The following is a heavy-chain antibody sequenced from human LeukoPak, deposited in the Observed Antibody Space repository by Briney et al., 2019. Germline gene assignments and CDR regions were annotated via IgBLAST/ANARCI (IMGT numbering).Heavy chain of an antibody. J-gene: IGHJ4*02. Sequence: ASVKVSCKASGYTFTSYGISWVRQAPGQGLEWMGWISAYNGNTNYAQKLQGRVTMTTDTSTSTAYMELRSLRSDDTAVYYCARDREVLWFGESPDCWGQGTLVTVSS. CDR1: GYTFTSYG. V-gene: IGHV1-18*01. CDR3: ARDREVLWFGESPDC. CDR2: ISAYNGNT. D-gene: IGHD3-10*01.